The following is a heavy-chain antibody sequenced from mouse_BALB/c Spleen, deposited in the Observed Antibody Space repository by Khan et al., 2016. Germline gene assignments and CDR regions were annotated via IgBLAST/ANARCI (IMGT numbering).Heavy chain of an antibody. V-gene: IGHV2-9*02. CDR1: GFSLTNAG. Sequence: QVQLQESGPGLVAPSQSLSITCTVTGFSLTNAGVHWVRQPPRKGLDWLGVIWAGGSTDYNSALMFRLSITIHTPPNHVLLRVHSLHSDDTAIYYCACEDLDFEARFASWGQGTLVTVSA. J-gene: IGHJ3*01. CDR2: IWAGGST. CDR3: ACEDLDFEARFAS.